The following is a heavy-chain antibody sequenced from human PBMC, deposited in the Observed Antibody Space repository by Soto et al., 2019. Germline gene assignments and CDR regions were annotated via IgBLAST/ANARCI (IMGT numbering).Heavy chain of an antibody. V-gene: IGHV3-7*05. CDR2: IKQDGSEK. CDR1: GFTFSSYW. CDR3: ARDRGIAAAGTFRVDAFDI. D-gene: IGHD6-13*01. J-gene: IGHJ3*02. Sequence: VQLVESGGGLVQPGGSLRLSCAASGFTFSSYWMSWVRQAPGKGLEWVANIKQDGSEKYYVDSVKGRFTISRDNAKNSLYLQMNSLRAEDTAVYYCARDRGIAAAGTFRVDAFDIWGQGTMVTVSS.